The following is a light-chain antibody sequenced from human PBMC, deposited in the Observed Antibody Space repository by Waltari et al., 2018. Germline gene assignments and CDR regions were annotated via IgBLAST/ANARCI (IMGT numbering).Light chain of an antibody. V-gene: IGLV3-19*01. CDR1: SLRSYY. Sequence: SSELTQDPAVSVALGQTVRITCQGDSLRSYYASWYQQKPGQAPVLVIYGKNNRLTTIPESFSGSRSGHTVSLTNAGAQAKDEADYYCNSRDSSGNVVFGGGTKLTVL. J-gene: IGLJ2*01. CDR3: NSRDSSGNVV. CDR2: GKN.